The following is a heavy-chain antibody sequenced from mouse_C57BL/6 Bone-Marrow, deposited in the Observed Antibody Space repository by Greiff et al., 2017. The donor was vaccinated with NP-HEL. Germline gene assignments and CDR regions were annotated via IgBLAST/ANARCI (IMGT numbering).Heavy chain of an antibody. J-gene: IGHJ2*01. CDR2: ISDGGSYT. CDR1: GFTFSSYA. V-gene: IGHV5-4*01. Sequence: EVQRVESGGGLVKPGGSLKLSCAASGFTFSSYAMSWVRQTPEKRLEWVATISDGGSYTYYPDNVKGRFTISRDNAKNNLYLQMSHLKSEDTAMYYCARVDGYYSFDYWGQGTTLTVSS. CDR3: ARVDGYYSFDY. D-gene: IGHD2-3*01.